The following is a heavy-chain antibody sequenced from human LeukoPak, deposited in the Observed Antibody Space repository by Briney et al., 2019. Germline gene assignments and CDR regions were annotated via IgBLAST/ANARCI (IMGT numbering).Heavy chain of an antibody. CDR2: IIPILGIA. CDR3: ARDDGTTVAFYGMDV. CDR1: GGTFSSYA. V-gene: IGHV1-69*04. Sequence: SVKVSCKASGGTFSSYAISWVRQAPGQGLEWMGRIIPILGIANYAQKFQGRVTITADNSTSTAYMELSSLRSEDTAVYYCARDDGTTVAFYGMDVWGQGTTVTVSS. J-gene: IGHJ6*02. D-gene: IGHD4-23*01.